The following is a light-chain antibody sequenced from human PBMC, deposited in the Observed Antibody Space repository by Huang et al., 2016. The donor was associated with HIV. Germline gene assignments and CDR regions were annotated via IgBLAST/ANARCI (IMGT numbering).Light chain of an antibody. J-gene: IGKJ1*01. Sequence: DIVMTQSPDSLAVSLGERATINCKSSQRILYNSDKKNYLAWYQQKPGQPPKLVIYWAATRESGVPDQFSGSGSGTDFTLTISSLQAGDVAVYYCQQYYGSPPTFGQGTKVEIK. CDR3: QQYYGSPPT. CDR1: QRILYNSDKKNY. CDR2: WAA. V-gene: IGKV4-1*01.